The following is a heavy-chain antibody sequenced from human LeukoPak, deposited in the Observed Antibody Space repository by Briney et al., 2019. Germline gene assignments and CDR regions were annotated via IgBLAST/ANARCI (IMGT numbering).Heavy chain of an antibody. D-gene: IGHD2-15*01. V-gene: IGHV3-7*01. Sequence: GGSLRLSCAASGFTFSSYWMSWVRQAPGKGLEWVANIKQDGSEKYYVDSVKGRFTISRDNAKNSLYLQMNSLRAEDTAVYYCAIDIVVVVAATPTFDYWGQGTLVTVSS. CDR3: AIDIVVVVAATPTFDY. CDR2: IKQDGSEK. J-gene: IGHJ4*02. CDR1: GFTFSSYW.